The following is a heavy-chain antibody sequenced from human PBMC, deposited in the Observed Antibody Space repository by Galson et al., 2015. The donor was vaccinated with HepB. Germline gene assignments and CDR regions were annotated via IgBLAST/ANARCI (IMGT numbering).Heavy chain of an antibody. Sequence: SVKVSCKASGFTFTSSAMQWVRQARGQRLEWIGWIVVGSGNTNYAQKFQERVTITRDMSTSTAYMELSSLRSEDTAVYYCAADRDIVVVTKDAFDIWGQGTMVTVSS. CDR3: AADRDIVVVTKDAFDI. J-gene: IGHJ3*02. CDR1: GFTFTSSA. V-gene: IGHV1-58*02. CDR2: IVVGSGNT. D-gene: IGHD3-22*01.